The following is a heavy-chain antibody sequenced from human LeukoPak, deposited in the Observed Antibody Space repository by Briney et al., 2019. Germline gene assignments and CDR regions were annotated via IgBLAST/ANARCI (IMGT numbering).Heavy chain of an antibody. D-gene: IGHD2-21*02. V-gene: IGHV3-30*18. J-gene: IGHJ3*02. CDR3: AKRGLGDREAFDI. CDR1: GFTFSHYD. Sequence: GRSLTLSCAASGFTFSHYDMHWVRQGPGKGLEWVTVISYDGSNNYYADSVKGRFTISRDNSKNTLYLQMNSLRAEDTAVYYCAKRGLGDREAFDIWGQGTMVTVSS. CDR2: ISYDGSNN.